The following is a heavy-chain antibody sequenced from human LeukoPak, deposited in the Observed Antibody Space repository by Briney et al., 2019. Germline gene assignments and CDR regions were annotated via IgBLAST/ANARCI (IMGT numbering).Heavy chain of an antibody. Sequence: KPGGSLRLSCAASGFTFSSYSMNWVRQAPGKGLEWVSSISSSSSYIYYADSVKGRFTISRDNAKNSLYLQMNSLRAEDTAVYYCARDYCSGGSCYLYGYWGQGTLVTVSS. CDR3: ARDYCSGGSCYLYGY. V-gene: IGHV3-21*01. CDR2: ISSSSSYI. J-gene: IGHJ4*02. CDR1: GFTFSSYS. D-gene: IGHD2-15*01.